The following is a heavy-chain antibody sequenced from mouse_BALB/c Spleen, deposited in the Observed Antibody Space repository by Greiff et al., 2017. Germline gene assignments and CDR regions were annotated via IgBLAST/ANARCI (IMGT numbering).Heavy chain of an antibody. CDR2: SKCSSGYT. Sequence: QVQLQQSGAELARPGASVKMSCKASGYTFTSYTMHWVQQRPGQGLEGSGDSKCSSGYTTYNQKFKDKATLTADKSSSTAYMQLSSLTSEDSAVYYCARSTMITTYAIDYFAQPPSVTVSS. CDR1: GYTFTSYT. V-gene: IGHV1-4*01. CDR3: ARSTMITTYAIDY. D-gene: IGHD2-4*01. J-gene: IGHJ4*01.